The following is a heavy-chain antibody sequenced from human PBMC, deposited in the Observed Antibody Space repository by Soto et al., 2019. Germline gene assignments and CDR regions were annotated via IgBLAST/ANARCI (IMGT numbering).Heavy chain of an antibody. CDR2: ISWNSGSI. Sequence: SLRLSCAASGFTFDDYAMHWVRQAPGKGLEWVSGISWNSGSIGYADSVKGRFTISRDNAKNSLYLQMNSLRAEDTALYYCAKDAAAPGRYYYYYMDVWGKGTTVTVSS. D-gene: IGHD2-2*01. CDR3: AKDAAAPGRYYYYYMDV. V-gene: IGHV3-9*01. CDR1: GFTFDDYA. J-gene: IGHJ6*03.